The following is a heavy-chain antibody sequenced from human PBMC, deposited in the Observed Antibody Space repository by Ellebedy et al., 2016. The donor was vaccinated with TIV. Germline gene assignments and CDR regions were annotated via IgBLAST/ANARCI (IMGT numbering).Heavy chain of an antibody. V-gene: IGHV3-21*04. CDR3: AKGSSGYLGVVY. J-gene: IGHJ4*02. Sequence: GESLKISXAASGFTFSSYSMNWVRQAPGKGLEWVSSISSSSSYIYYADSVKGRFTISRDNAKNSLYLQMNSLRAEDTAVYYCAKGSSGYLGVVYWGQGTLVTVSS. CDR1: GFTFSSYS. D-gene: IGHD3-22*01. CDR2: ISSSSSYI.